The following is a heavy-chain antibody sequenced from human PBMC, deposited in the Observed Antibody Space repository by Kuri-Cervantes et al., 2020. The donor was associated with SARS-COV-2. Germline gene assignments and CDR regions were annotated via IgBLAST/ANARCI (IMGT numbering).Heavy chain of an antibody. CDR1: GFTFSSYA. CDR3: ATELTYSSGWYGVWDY. V-gene: IGHV3-23*01. J-gene: IGHJ4*02. D-gene: IGHD6-19*01. Sequence: GESLKISCAASGFTFSSYAMSWVRQAPGKGLEWVSAISGSGGSTYYADSVKGRFTIPRDNSKNTLYLQMNSLRAEDTAVYYCATELTYSSGWYGVWDYWGQGTLVTVSS. CDR2: ISGSGGST.